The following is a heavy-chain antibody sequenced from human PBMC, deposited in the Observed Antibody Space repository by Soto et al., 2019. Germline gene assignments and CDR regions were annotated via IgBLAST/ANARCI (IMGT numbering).Heavy chain of an antibody. V-gene: IGHV1-3*01. CDR3: AREGLVLVPTTVNSDYYYYAMDV. CDR1: GDTFTSYA. J-gene: IGHJ6*02. D-gene: IGHD2-2*01. CDR2: INAGNGNT. Sequence: GASVKLSCKACGDTFTSYAMHWVRQAPKQRLEWMGWINAGNGNTKYSQKFQGRVTITRDTSASTAYMELSSLRSEDTAVYYCAREGLVLVPTTVNSDYYYYAMDVWGQGTTLTVSS.